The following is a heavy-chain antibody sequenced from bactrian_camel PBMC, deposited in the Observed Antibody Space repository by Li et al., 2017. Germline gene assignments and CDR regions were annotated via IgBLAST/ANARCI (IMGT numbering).Heavy chain of an antibody. CDR3: AEGRGSRGEHCYSLNY. V-gene: IGHV3S40*01. J-gene: IGHJ4*01. CDR2: IRRDGGET. CDR1: KYAAGYEC. D-gene: IGHD6*01. Sequence: VQLVESGGGSVQAGGSLRLSCSASKYAAGYECVSWFRQAPGKGREGVAAIRRDGGETWYAASVKGRFTISRDSAKNTVYLQMNNLQPEDTATYYCAEGRGSRGEHCYSLNYWGQGTQVTVS.